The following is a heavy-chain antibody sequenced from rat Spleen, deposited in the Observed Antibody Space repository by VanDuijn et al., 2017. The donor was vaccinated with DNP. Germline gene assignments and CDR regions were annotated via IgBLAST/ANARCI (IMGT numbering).Heavy chain of an antibody. V-gene: IGHV5S10*01. CDR3: ATRSAPDY. CDR2: ISPSGGRT. J-gene: IGHJ2*01. Sequence: EVQLVESGGGLVQPGRSLRLSCAASGFTFRDSNMAWVRQAPEKGLEWVAAISPSGGRTYYRDSVKGRFTVSRDNTQSSLYLQMDSLRSEDTATYYCATRSAPDYWGQGVMVTVSS. D-gene: IGHD3-1*01. CDR1: GFTFRDSN.